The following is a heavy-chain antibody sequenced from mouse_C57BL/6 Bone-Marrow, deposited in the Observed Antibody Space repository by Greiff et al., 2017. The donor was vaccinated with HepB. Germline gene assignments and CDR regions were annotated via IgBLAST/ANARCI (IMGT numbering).Heavy chain of an antibody. V-gene: IGHV5-16*01. D-gene: IGHD2-1*01. J-gene: IGHJ3*01. CDR2: INYDGSST. Sequence: EVQLVESEGGLVQPGSSMKLSCTASGFTFSDYYMAWVRQVPEKGLEWVANINYDGSSTYYLDSLKSRFIISRDNAKNILYLQMSSLKSEDTATYYCARGYGNPFAYWGQGTLVTVSA. CDR1: GFTFSDYY. CDR3: ARGYGNPFAY.